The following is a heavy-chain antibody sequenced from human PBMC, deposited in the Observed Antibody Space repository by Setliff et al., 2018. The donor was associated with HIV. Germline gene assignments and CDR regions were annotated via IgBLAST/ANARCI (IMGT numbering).Heavy chain of an antibody. CDR1: GGSISSGGYY. J-gene: IGHJ5*02. CDR3: ARRGRDGVLVVFATGFDP. D-gene: IGHD3-22*01. V-gene: IGHV4-31*03. CDR2: IYYSGST. Sequence: SETLSLTCTVSGGSISSGGYYWSWIRQHPGKGLEWIGHIYYSGSTYDNPSLKSRISISIDTSKNRFSLRLNSVTAADTGVYYCARRGRDGVLVVFATGFDPWGQGTLVTVSS.